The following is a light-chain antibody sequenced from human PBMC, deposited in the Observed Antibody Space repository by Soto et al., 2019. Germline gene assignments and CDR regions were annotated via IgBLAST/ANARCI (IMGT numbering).Light chain of an antibody. V-gene: IGLV2-23*02. CDR2: EVS. J-gene: IGLJ1*01. CDR3: FSYAGTSTSV. CDR1: SSDVGSYNL. Sequence: QSALTQPASVSGSPGQSITISCTGTSSDVGSYNLVSWYQQHPSKAPKLMIYEVSKRPSGVSNRFSGSKSGNTASLTISGLQAEDEAEYYCFSYAGTSTSVFGTGTKLTVL.